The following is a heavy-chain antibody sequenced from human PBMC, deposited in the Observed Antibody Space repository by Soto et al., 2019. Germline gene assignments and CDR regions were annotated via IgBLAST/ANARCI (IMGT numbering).Heavy chain of an antibody. CDR2: ISWNSHTI. CDR1: GFTFDDYA. V-gene: IGHV3-9*01. J-gene: IGHJ6*02. Sequence: EVQLVESGGGLVQPGRSLRLSCAASGFTFDDYAMHWVRQVPGKGLEWVSGISWNSHTIAYADSVKGRFTISRDNAKNSLMLQMNSLRAEDTALYYCAKEHYGSGSFDYGMDVWGQGTTVTVYS. D-gene: IGHD3-10*01. CDR3: AKEHYGSGSFDYGMDV.